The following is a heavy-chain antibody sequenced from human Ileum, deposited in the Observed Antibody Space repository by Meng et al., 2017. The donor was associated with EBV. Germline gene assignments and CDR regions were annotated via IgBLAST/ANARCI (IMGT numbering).Heavy chain of an antibody. V-gene: IGHV4-30-4*01. D-gene: IGHD3-9*01. Sequence: QALLQVWPLRLFMPPPTISTTCAAPHCTISGCSYRSWIRQPPGKGLEWLGHIDYSGSTNYNPSLKSRLTISLDTSNNQFSLNLRSVTAADTTVYYCARGTSYDLFADYQFFDYWGQGILVTVAS. CDR2: IDYSGST. CDR3: ARGTSYDLFADYQFFDY. J-gene: IGHJ4*02. CDR1: HCTISGCSY.